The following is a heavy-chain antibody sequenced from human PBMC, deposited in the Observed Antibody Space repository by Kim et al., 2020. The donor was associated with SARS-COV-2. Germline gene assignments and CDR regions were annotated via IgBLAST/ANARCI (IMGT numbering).Heavy chain of an antibody. D-gene: IGHD3-16*01. V-gene: IGHV3-30-3*01. CDR3: ARDSPYDYVWGSLPDY. Sequence: GGSLRLSCAASGFTFSSYAMHWVRQAPGKGLEWVAVISYDGINKYYADSVKGRFTISRDNSKNTLYLQMNSLRAEDTAVYYCARDSPYDYVWGSLPDYWGQGTLVTVSS. J-gene: IGHJ4*02. CDR2: ISYDGINK. CDR1: GFTFSSYA.